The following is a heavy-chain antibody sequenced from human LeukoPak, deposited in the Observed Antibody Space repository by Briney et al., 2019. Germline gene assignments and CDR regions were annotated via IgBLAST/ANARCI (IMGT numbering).Heavy chain of an antibody. CDR1: GFSLTTTGVG. CDR2: IYWDNDR. V-gene: IGHV2-5*02. CDR3: VHSWSGYYSIYDYGMDV. D-gene: IGHD3-3*01. J-gene: IGHJ6*02. Sequence: SGPTLVNPTQTLTLTCTFSGFSLTTTGVGVGWIRQPPGEALEWLTLIYWDNDRRYSPSLRSRLTVTKDTSKNQVVLTMTNMDPVDTATYFCVHSWSGYYSIYDYGMDVWGQGTTVTVSS.